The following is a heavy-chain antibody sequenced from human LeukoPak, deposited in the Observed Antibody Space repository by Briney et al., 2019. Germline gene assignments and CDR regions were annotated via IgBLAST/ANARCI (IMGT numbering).Heavy chain of an antibody. CDR2: IIPIFGTA. CDR3: ARAGAYCSSTSCYSYFDY. V-gene: IGHV1-69*05. J-gene: IGHJ4*02. CDR1: GGTFSSYA. Sequence: VASVKIPCKASGGTFSSYAISWVRQAPGQGLEWMGGIIPIFGTANYAQKFQGRVTITTDESTSTAYMELSSLRSEDTAVYYCARAGAYCSSTSCYSYFDYWGQGTLVTVSS. D-gene: IGHD2-2*01.